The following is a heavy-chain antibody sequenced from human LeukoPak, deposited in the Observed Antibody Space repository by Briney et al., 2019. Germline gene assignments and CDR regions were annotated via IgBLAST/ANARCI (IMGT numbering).Heavy chain of an antibody. CDR2: FGPEDGET. Sequence: VSVKVSCKVSGYTLTELSMHWVRQAPGKGLEWMGGFGPEDGETIYAQKFQGRVTMTEDTSTDTAYMELSSLRSEDTAVYYCATDSGPNYYYYGMDVWGQGTTVTVSS. D-gene: IGHD1-26*01. J-gene: IGHJ6*02. CDR3: ATDSGPNYYYYGMDV. V-gene: IGHV1-24*01. CDR1: GYTLTELS.